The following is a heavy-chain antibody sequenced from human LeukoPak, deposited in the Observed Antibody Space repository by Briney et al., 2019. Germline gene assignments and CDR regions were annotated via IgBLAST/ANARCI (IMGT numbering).Heavy chain of an antibody. J-gene: IGHJ3*02. CDR1: DFTFTSYG. V-gene: IGHV3-23*01. Sequence: GGTLRLSCAASDFTFTSYGMSWVRQAPGKGLEWVSAISGSGGSTYYADSVKGRFTISRDNSKNTLYLQMNSLRAEDTAVYYCAKDHYSTMVGGIRAFDIWGQGTMVTVSS. CDR3: AKDHYSTMVGGIRAFDI. CDR2: ISGSGGST. D-gene: IGHD3-10*01.